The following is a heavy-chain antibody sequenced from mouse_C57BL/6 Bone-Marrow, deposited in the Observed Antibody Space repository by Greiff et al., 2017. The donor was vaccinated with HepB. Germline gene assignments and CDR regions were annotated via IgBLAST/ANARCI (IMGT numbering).Heavy chain of an antibody. CDR1: GYTFTSYW. CDR2: IHPNSGST. V-gene: IGHV1-64*01. Sequence: QVQLQQPGAELVKPGASVKLSCKASGYTFTSYWMHWVKQRPGQGLEWIGMIHPNSGSTNYNEKFKSKATLTVDKASSTAYMQLSSLTSEDSAVYYWARGSATGGDLHYYAMDYWGQGTSVTVSS. CDR3: ARGSATGGDLHYYAMDY. J-gene: IGHJ4*01. D-gene: IGHD6-1*01.